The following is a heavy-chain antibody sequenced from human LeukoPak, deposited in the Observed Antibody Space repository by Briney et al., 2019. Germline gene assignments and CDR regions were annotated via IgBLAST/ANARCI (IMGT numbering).Heavy chain of an antibody. Sequence: GGSLRLSCAASGFTFSSYGMTWVRQAPGKGLEWVSAISDNGGRTFYADSVKGRFTISRDNSRNTLFLQMNSLRADDTAVYYCARDDYGETFDYWGQGTLVTVSS. CDR2: ISDNGGRT. D-gene: IGHD4-17*01. V-gene: IGHV3-23*01. CDR1: GFTFSSYG. CDR3: ARDDYGETFDY. J-gene: IGHJ4*02.